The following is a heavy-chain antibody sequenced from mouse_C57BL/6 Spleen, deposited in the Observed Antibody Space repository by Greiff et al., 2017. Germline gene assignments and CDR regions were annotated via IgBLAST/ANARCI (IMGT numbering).Heavy chain of an antibody. J-gene: IGHJ4*01. CDR1: GYTFTDYE. Sequence: QVQLQQSGAELVRPGASVTLSCKASGYTFTDYEMHWVKQTPVHGLEWIGAIDPETGGTAYNQKFKGKAILTADKSSSTAYMELRSLTSEDSAVYYCTSTTDYYYAMDYWGQGTSVTVSS. V-gene: IGHV1-15*01. CDR2: IDPETGGT. D-gene: IGHD1-1*01. CDR3: TSTTDYYYAMDY.